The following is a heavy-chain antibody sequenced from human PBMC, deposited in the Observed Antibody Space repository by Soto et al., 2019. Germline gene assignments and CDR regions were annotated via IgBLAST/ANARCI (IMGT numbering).Heavy chain of an antibody. CDR2: IYYSGST. Sequence: SETLSLTCTVSGGSISSGGYYWSWIRQHPGKGLEWVGYIYYSGSTYYNPSPKSRVTISVDTSKNQFSLKLSSVTAADTAVYYCARGGYDDILTGYSDAFDIWGQGTMVTVS. D-gene: IGHD3-9*01. J-gene: IGHJ3*02. CDR3: ARGGYDDILTGYSDAFDI. CDR1: GGSISSGGYY. V-gene: IGHV4-31*03.